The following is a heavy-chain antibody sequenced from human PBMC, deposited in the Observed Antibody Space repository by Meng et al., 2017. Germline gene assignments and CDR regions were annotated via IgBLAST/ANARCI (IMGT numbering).Heavy chain of an antibody. J-gene: IGHJ5*02. CDR3: ASYYGSGPNWFDP. V-gene: IGHV4-30-2*05. Sequence: QLQLQESGSGLVKPSQTLSLTCAVSGGSISSGGYSWSWIRQPPGKGLEWIGYIYYSGSTYYNPSLKSRVTISVDTSKNQFSLKLSSVTAADTAVYYCASYYGSGPNWFDPWGQGTLVTVSS. CDR2: IYYSGST. D-gene: IGHD3-10*01. CDR1: GGSISSGGYS.